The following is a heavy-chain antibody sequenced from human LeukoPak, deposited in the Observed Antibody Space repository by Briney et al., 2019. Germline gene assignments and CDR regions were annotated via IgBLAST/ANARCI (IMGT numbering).Heavy chain of an antibody. CDR3: STLTSRGLSDS. D-gene: IGHD1-20*01. CDR1: GFTFTNAW. V-gene: IGHV3-15*07. Sequence: GGSLRLSCAASGFTFTNAWMNWVRQAPGKGLEWVGRIKSKADGETIDYAAPVKGRFTFSRDDSKNMLYLQMNSLKSEDTAVYYCSTLTSRGLSDSWGQGTLVAVSS. J-gene: IGHJ4*02. CDR2: IKSKADGETI.